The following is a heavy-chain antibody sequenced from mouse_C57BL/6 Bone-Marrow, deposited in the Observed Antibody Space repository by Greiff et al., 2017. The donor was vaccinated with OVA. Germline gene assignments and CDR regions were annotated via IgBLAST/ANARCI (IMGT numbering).Heavy chain of an antibody. J-gene: IGHJ2*01. CDR3: ASGDYYDYDPYYFDY. CDR2: IYPRSGNT. Sequence: VKLMESGAELARPGASVKLSCKASGYTFTSYGISWVKQRTRQGLEWIGEIYPRSGNTYYNEKFKGKATLTADKSSSTAYMELRSLTSEDSAVYFCASGDYYDYDPYYFDYWGQGTTLTVSS. V-gene: IGHV1-81*01. D-gene: IGHD2-4*01. CDR1: GYTFTSYG.